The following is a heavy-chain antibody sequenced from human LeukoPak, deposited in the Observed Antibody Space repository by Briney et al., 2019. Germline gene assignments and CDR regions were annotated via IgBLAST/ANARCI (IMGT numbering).Heavy chain of an antibody. Sequence: GESLKISCKGSGYSFTSYWIGWVRHMPGKGLEWMGIIYPGDSDTRYSPSFQGQVTISADKSISTAYLQWSSLKASDTAMYYCARLSPYCSGGSSYSDYWGQGTLVTVSS. V-gene: IGHV5-51*01. J-gene: IGHJ4*02. D-gene: IGHD2-15*01. CDR3: ARLSPYCSGGSSYSDY. CDR2: IYPGDSDT. CDR1: GYSFTSYW.